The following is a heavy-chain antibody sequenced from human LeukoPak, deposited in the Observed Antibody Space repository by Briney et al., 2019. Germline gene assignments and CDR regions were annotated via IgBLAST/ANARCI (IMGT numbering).Heavy chain of an antibody. CDR2: IYTSGST. D-gene: IGHD2-2*01. J-gene: IGHJ4*02. V-gene: IGHV4-4*07. Sequence: SETLSLTCTVSGGSNSSYYWSWIRQPAGKGLEWIGRIYTSGSTNYNPSLKSRVTMSVDTSKNQFSLKLSSVTAADTAVYYCATLIGYCSSTSCDEIDYWGQGTLVTVSS. CDR1: GGSNSSYY. CDR3: ATLIGYCSSTSCDEIDY.